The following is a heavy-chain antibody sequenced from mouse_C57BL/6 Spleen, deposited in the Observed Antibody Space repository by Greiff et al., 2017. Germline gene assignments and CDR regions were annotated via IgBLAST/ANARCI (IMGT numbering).Heavy chain of an antibody. V-gene: IGHV1-50*01. CDR1: GYTFTSYW. CDR2: IDPSDSYT. Sequence: QVQLQQSGAELVKPGASVKLSCKASGYTFTSYWMQWVKQRPGQGLEWIGEIDPSDSYTNYNQKFKGKATLTVDTSSSTAYMQLSSLTSEDSAVYYCARSSRYGYLYAMDYWGQGTSVTVSS. J-gene: IGHJ4*01. D-gene: IGHD2-2*01. CDR3: ARSSRYGYLYAMDY.